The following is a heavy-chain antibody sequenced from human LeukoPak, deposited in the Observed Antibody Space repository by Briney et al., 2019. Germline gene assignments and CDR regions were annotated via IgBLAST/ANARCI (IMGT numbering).Heavy chain of an antibody. CDR2: IYYSGST. CDR1: GGSISSSFYY. J-gene: IGHJ4*02. CDR3: ARGHGPIDY. V-gene: IGHV4-39*07. Sequence: PSETLSLTCTVSGGSISSSFYYWGWIRQPPGKGLEWIGSIYYSGSTNYNPSLKSRVTISVDTSKNQFSLKLSSVTAADTAVYYCARGHGPIDYWGQGTLVTVSS.